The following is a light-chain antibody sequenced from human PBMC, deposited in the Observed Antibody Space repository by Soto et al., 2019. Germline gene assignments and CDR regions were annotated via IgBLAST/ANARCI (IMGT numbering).Light chain of an antibody. CDR2: DNN. Sequence: QSVLTQPPSVSAAPGQTVTISCSGSSSNIGNHYVSWYQHLPGAAPKLLIYDNNNRPSGIPDRFTGSKSGTSATLDISGLQTGDEGDYYCATCNSDLSVMFGGGTKLTVL. J-gene: IGLJ3*02. V-gene: IGLV1-51*01. CDR1: SSNIGNHY. CDR3: ATCNSDLSVM.